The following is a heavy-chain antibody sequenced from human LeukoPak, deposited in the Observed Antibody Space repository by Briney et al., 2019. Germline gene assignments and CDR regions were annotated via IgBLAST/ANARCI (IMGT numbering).Heavy chain of an antibody. D-gene: IGHD3-10*01. V-gene: IGHV3-53*04. J-gene: IGHJ6*02. Sequence: GGSLRLSCAASGFTVSSNYMSWVRQAPGKGLEWVSVIYSGGSTYYADSVKGRFTISRHNSKNTPYLQMNSLRAEDTAVYYCAREGIVRDYYYGMDVWGQGTTVTVSS. CDR1: GFTVSSNY. CDR2: IYSGGST. CDR3: AREGIVRDYYYGMDV.